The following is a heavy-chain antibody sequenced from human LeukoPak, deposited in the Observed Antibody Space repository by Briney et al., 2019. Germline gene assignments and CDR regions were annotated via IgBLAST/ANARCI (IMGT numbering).Heavy chain of an antibody. CDR2: INHSGST. J-gene: IGHJ4*02. D-gene: IGHD1-26*01. CDR3: ARPNSGSYQY. V-gene: IGHV4-34*01. CDR1: GGSFSGYY. Sequence: PSETLSLTCAVYGGSFSGYYWSWIRQPPGKGLEWIGEINHSGSTNYNPSIKSRVTIPVNTPKTQFPLKPSSVTAADTAVYYCARPNSGSYQYWGQGTLVTVSS.